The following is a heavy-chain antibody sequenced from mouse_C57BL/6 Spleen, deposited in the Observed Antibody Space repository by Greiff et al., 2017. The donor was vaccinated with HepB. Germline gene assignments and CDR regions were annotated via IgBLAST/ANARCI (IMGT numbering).Heavy chain of an antibody. Sequence: EVQLKESGPGLVKPSQSLSLTCSVTGYSITSGYYWNWIRQFPGNKLEWMGYISYDGSNNYNPSLKNRISITRDTSKNQFFLKLNSVTTEDTATYYCARDYYGSRSWFAYWGQGTLVTVSA. J-gene: IGHJ3*01. CDR2: ISYDGSN. V-gene: IGHV3-6*01. D-gene: IGHD1-1*01. CDR3: ARDYYGSRSWFAY. CDR1: GYSITSGYY.